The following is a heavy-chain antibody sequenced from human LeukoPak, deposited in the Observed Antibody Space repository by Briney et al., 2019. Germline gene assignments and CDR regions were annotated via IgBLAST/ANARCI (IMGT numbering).Heavy chain of an antibody. CDR2: IYPGDSDT. Sequence: GESLKISCKGSGYTFTNYWIAWVRQMPGKGLEWMGMIYPGDSDTRYSPSFQGHVTISADKSITTAYLQWSSLEASDTAIYYCARHIGLSTRYFDYWGQGTVVTVSS. J-gene: IGHJ4*02. CDR1: GYTFTNYW. D-gene: IGHD2-2*01. V-gene: IGHV5-51*01. CDR3: ARHIGLSTRYFDY.